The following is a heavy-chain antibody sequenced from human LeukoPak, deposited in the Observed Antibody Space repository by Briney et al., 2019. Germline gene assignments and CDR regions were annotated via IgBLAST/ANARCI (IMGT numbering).Heavy chain of an antibody. D-gene: IGHD2-2*01. CDR1: GFTFSTYT. CDR3: ARVGSGVAADDY. Sequence: TGGSLRLSCAASGFTFSTYTMNWVRQAPGKGLEWVANIKQDGREKYYVDSVKGRFTISRDNAKNSLYLQMNSLRAEDTAVYYCARVGSGVAADDYWGQGTLVTVSS. CDR2: IKQDGREK. J-gene: IGHJ4*02. V-gene: IGHV3-7*05.